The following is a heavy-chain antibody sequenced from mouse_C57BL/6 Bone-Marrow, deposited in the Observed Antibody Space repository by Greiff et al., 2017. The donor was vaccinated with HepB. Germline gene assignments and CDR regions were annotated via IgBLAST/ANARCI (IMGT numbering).Heavy chain of an antibody. CDR3: ARERGGIWFAY. CDR1: GYSITSGYY. Sequence: DVQLQESGPGLVKPSQSLSLTCSVTGYSITSGYYWNWIRQFPGNKLEWMGYISYDGSNNYNPSLKNRISITRDTSKNQFFLKLNSVTTEDTATYYCARERGGIWFAYWGQGTLVTVSA. V-gene: IGHV3-6*01. CDR2: ISYDGSN. J-gene: IGHJ3*01. D-gene: IGHD1-1*02.